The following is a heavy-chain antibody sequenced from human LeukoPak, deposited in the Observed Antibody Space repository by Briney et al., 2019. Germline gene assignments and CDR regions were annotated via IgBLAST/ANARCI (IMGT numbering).Heavy chain of an antibody. J-gene: IGHJ6*02. D-gene: IGHD3-10*01. CDR2: IRYDGSNK. CDR3: AREDGSGSYPGYYYGMDV. CDR1: GFTFSSYG. Sequence: GGSLRLSCAASGFTFSSYGMHWVRQAPGKGLEWVAFIRYDGSNKYYADSVKGRFTISRDISKNTLYLQMNSLRAEDTAVYYCAREDGSGSYPGYYYGMDVWGQGTTVTVSS. V-gene: IGHV3-30*02.